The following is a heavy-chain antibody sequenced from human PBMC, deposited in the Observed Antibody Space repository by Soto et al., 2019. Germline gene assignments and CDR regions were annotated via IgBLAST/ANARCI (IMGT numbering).Heavy chain of an antibody. V-gene: IGHV4-59*08. CDR1: GDSISIYN. CDR2: AHYSGGT. D-gene: IGHD3-10*01. J-gene: IGHJ4*02. Sequence: PSETLSLTCTVSGDSISIYNWNWIRQSPGKGLEWIGYAHYSGGTLYNPSLNGRVTISLDTSKNQFSLKLNSMTAADTAVYYCARHNYGSGSTYFDYWGQGTLDTVSS. CDR3: ARHNYGSGSTYFDY.